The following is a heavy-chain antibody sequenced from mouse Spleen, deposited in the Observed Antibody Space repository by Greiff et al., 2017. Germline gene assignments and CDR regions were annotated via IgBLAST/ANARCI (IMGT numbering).Heavy chain of an antibody. CDR3: ARTYRYDGYYFDY. J-gene: IGHJ2*01. CDR2: IHIRNGYI. V-gene: IGHV1-58*01. Sequence: SGAELVRPGSSVKMSCQTSGYTFTTYVINWVKQRPGQGLEWIGYIHIRNGYIEYSEKFKRKATLISATSSSTAYMQLSSLTSEDSAIYFCARTYRYDGYYFDYCGQGTTLTVSS. CDR1: GYTFTTYV. D-gene: IGHD2-14*01.